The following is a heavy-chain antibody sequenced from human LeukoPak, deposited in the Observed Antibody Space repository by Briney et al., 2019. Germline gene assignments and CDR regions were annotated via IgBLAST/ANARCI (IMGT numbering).Heavy chain of an antibody. Sequence: GGSLRLSCAASGFTVSSNYMSWVRQAPGKGLEWVSVIYSGGSTYYADSVKGRFTISRDNSKNSLYLQMNSLRAEDTAVYYCARWSSSIALSGYDYWGQGTLVTVSS. V-gene: IGHV3-66*01. CDR1: GFTVSSNY. J-gene: IGHJ4*02. D-gene: IGHD6-6*01. CDR3: ARWSSSIALSGYDY. CDR2: IYSGGST.